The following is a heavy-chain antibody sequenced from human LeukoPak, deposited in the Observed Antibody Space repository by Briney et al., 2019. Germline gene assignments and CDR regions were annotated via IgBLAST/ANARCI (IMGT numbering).Heavy chain of an antibody. CDR2: IRSKGNSYTT. CDR1: GFTFSVSA. CDR3: ARDVSWDYYGSGSYPLDY. J-gene: IGHJ4*02. D-gene: IGHD3-10*01. V-gene: IGHV3-73*01. Sequence: GGSLRLSCAASGFTFSVSAMHWVRQASGKGLEWVGRIRSKGNSYTTAYAASIEGRFTISRDDSKNTAYLQMNSLKTEDTAVYYCARDVSWDYYGSGSYPLDYWGQGTLLTVSS.